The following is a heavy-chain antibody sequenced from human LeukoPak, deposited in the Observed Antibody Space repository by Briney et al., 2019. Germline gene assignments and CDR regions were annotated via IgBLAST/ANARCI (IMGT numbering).Heavy chain of an antibody. CDR3: ARDKGAHYYDSSGFQFPLDY. D-gene: IGHD3-22*01. J-gene: IGHJ4*02. V-gene: IGHV1-69*13. CDR2: IIPIFGTA. CDR1: GGTFISYA. Sequence: GASVKVSCKASGGTFISYAISWVRQAPGQGLEWMGGIIPIFGTANYAQKFQGRVTITADESTSTAYMELSSLRSEDTAVYYCARDKGAHYYDSSGFQFPLDYWGQGTLVTVSS.